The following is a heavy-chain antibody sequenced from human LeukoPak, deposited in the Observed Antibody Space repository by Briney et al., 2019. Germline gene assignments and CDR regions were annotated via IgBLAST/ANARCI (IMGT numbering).Heavy chain of an antibody. J-gene: IGHJ4*02. CDR3: ARTAAAGEDY. Sequence: SETLSLTCTVSGGSISSYYWSWIRQPPGKGLEWIGYIYYSGSTNYNPSLKSRVTISVDTSKNQFSLKLSSVTAADTAVYYCARTAAAGEDYWGQGTLVTVSS. D-gene: IGHD6-13*01. CDR1: GGSISSYY. V-gene: IGHV4-59*12. CDR2: IYYSGST.